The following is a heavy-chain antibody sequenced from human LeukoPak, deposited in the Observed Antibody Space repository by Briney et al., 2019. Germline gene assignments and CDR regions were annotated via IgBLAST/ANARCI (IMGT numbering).Heavy chain of an antibody. Sequence: GASVKVSCKASGYTFTSYYMHWVRQAPGQGLEWMGIINPSGGSTSYAQKFQGRVTMTRDTSTSTVYMELSSLRSEDTAVYYCARDLTSRSTSLAAFGIWGQGTMVTVSS. CDR2: INPSGGST. V-gene: IGHV1-46*01. J-gene: IGHJ3*02. CDR1: GYTFTSYY. D-gene: IGHD2-2*01. CDR3: ARDLTSRSTSLAAFGI.